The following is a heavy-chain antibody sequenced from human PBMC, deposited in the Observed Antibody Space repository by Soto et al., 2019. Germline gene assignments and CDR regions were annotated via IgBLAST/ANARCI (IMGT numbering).Heavy chain of an antibody. Sequence: QVQLQESGPGLVKPSQTLSLTCTVSGGSTSSDNYWSWIRQPPGQGLEWIGHIYYSGNNDYNPSLKSRLDLSIDTSKNQFSLKLSSVTAADTAAYFCAREGGESSDGLYYFDSWGQGSLVTVSS. CDR3: AREGGESSDGLYYFDS. D-gene: IGHD3-16*01. V-gene: IGHV4-30-4*01. J-gene: IGHJ4*02. CDR2: IYYSGNN. CDR1: GGSTSSDNY.